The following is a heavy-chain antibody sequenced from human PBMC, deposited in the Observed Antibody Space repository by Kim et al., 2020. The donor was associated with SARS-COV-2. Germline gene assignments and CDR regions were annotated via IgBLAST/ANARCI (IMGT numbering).Heavy chain of an antibody. CDR2: IYYSGST. CDR3: ARSQYLRDFWSGYYPATNWFDP. V-gene: IGHV4-59*01. D-gene: IGHD3-3*01. Sequence: SETLSLTCTVSGGSISSYYWSWIRQPPGKGLEWIGYIYYSGSTNYNPSLKSRVTISVDTSKNQFSLKLSSVTAADTAVYYCARSQYLRDFWSGYYPATNWFDPWGQGTLVTVSS. CDR1: GGSISSYY. J-gene: IGHJ5*02.